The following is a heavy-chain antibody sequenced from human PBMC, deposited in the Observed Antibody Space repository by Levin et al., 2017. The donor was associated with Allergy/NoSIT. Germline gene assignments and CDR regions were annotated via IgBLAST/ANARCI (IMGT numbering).Heavy chain of an antibody. J-gene: IGHJ4*02. CDR3: AKEYSAASSDYF. CDR1: GLSISNYA. CDR2: VSGSGGA. Sequence: GGSLRLSCAVSGLSISNYAMSWVRQAPGKGLEWVSGVSGSGGAYYADSVKGRFTVSRDNSKNTLYLQMHSLRGDDTAVYYCAKEYSAASSDYFWGQGTLVTVSS. V-gene: IGHV3-23*01. D-gene: IGHD5-12*01.